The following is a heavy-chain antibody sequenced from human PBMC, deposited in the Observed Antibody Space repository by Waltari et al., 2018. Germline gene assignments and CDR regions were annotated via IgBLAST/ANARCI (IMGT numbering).Heavy chain of an antibody. CDR2: INHSGST. J-gene: IGHJ4*02. D-gene: IGHD6-13*01. CDR1: GGSFSGYY. Sequence: QVQLQQWGAGLLKPSETLSLTCAVYGGSFSGYYWSWIRQPPGKGLEWIGEINHSGSTNDNPSLKSRVTISVDTSKNQFSLKLSSVTAADTAVYYCARGRDFYSSSWYGGVYYFDYWGQGTLVTVSS. CDR3: ARGRDFYSSSWYGGVYYFDY. V-gene: IGHV4-34*01.